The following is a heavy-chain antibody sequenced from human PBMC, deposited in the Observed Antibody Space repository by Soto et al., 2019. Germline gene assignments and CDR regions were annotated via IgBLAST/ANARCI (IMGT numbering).Heavy chain of an antibody. CDR3: AKVPSNHYYDSSGYDY. CDR2: ISGSGGST. D-gene: IGHD3-22*01. V-gene: IGHV3-23*01. CDR1: GFTFSSYA. J-gene: IGHJ4*02. Sequence: SLRLSFAASGFTFSSYAMSWVRQAPGKGLEWVSAISGSGGSTYYADSVKGRFTISRDNSKNTLYLQMNSLRAEDTAVYYCAKVPSNHYYDSSGYDYWGQGTLVTVSS.